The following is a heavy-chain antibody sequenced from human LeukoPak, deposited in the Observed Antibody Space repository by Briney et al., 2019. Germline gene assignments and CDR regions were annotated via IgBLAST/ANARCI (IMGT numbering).Heavy chain of an antibody. Sequence: ASVKASCKASGYTFTGYYMHWVRQAPGQGLEWMGWINPNSGGTNYAQKFQGRVTMTRDTSISTACMELGRLRSDDTGVYYGASLGYGDLYFDCWGQGTLVTVSS. V-gene: IGHV1-2*02. CDR2: INPNSGGT. CDR1: GYTFTGYY. D-gene: IGHD4-17*01. J-gene: IGHJ4*02. CDR3: ASLGYGDLYFDC.